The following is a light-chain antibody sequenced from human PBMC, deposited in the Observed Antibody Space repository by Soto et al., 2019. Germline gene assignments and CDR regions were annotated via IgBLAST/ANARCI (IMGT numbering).Light chain of an antibody. CDR1: SXNIGGNS. CDR2: DDD. J-gene: IGLJ1*01. CDR3: GSRDSLLSTYV. Sequence: SVLTQPPPESAAPGQRFTISCSGSSXNIGGNSVSWYQQFPGTAPKLLIYDDDKRPSGIPDRFSGSKSGTSATLGISGFQTGDESDYYCGSRDSLLSTYVCGTGIKITVL. V-gene: IGLV1-51*01.